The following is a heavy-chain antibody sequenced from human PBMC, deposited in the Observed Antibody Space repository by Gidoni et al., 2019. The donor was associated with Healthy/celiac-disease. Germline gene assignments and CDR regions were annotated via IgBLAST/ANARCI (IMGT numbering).Heavy chain of an antibody. V-gene: IGHV1-58*02. D-gene: IGHD2-15*01. CDR2: IVVGSGNT. J-gene: IGHJ3*02. Sequence: QMQLVQSGPEVKKPGTSVKVSCQASGFTFTSPAMQWVRQARGQRLEWIGWIVVGSGNTNYAQKFQERVTITRDMYTSTAYMELSSLRYEDTAVYYCAAPYLLGDAFDIWGQGTMVTVSS. CDR3: AAPYLLGDAFDI. CDR1: GFTFTSPA.